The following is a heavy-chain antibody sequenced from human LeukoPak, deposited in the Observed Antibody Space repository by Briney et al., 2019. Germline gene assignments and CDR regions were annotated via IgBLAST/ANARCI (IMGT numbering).Heavy chain of an antibody. Sequence: GGSLRLSCAASGFTFSSYSMNWVRQAPGKGLEWVSAISESGGNTYYADSVKGRFTISRDNSKNTLYLQMNSLRAEDTAVYYCAKGHSSGWYPFDYWGQGTLVTVSS. J-gene: IGHJ4*02. D-gene: IGHD6-19*01. V-gene: IGHV3-23*01. CDR2: ISESGGNT. CDR3: AKGHSSGWYPFDY. CDR1: GFTFSSYS.